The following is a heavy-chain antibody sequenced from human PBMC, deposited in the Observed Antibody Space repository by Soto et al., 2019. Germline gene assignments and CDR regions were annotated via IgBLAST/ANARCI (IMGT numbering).Heavy chain of an antibody. CDR3: SGAESPDTAYFSLY. CDR1: GGSLTKYY. J-gene: IGHJ4*02. V-gene: IGHV4-4*07. Sequence: PSETLSLTCTVSGGSLTKYYWSWIRQPAGKGLEWIGRVSTSGNVVSKASLRSRLTMSVDTSKNQFSLRLTSVTAADSAVYYCSGAESPDTAYFSLYWGQGTPVTVSS. D-gene: IGHD1-26*01. CDR2: VSTSGNV.